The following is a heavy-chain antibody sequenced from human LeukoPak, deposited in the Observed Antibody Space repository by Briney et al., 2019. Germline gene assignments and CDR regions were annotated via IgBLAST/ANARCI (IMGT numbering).Heavy chain of an antibody. CDR2: ISRYNGNT. V-gene: IGHV1-18*01. Sequence: GSSGRVSCGPSGYTFTNYGIIWMSQASGQGPWCGGWISRYNGNTNYVQKFQGTVTMNTDTCTSKAYMDLRSLRSDDTAFYYCARDLSLGRHDYGEPFDYWGQGTLVTVSS. J-gene: IGHJ4*02. D-gene: IGHD4-17*01. CDR3: ARDLSLGRHDYGEPFDY. CDR1: GYTFTNYG.